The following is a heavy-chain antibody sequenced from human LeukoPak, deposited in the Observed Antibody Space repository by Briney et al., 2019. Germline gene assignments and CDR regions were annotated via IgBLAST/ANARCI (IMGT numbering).Heavy chain of an antibody. J-gene: IGHJ4*02. Sequence: PGGSLRLSCAASGFTFSSYAMSWVRQAPGKGLEWVSAISGSGGSTYYADSVKGRFTISRDKSKNSLYLQMNSPRVEDTAVYYCAKLAKYFYGAETFYFFEHWGQGTPVTASS. D-gene: IGHD3-10*01. V-gene: IGHV3-23*01. CDR1: GFTFSSYA. CDR2: ISGSGGST. CDR3: AKLAKYFYGAETFYFFEH.